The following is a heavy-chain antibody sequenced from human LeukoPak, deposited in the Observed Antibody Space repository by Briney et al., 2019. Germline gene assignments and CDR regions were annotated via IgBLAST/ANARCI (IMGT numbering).Heavy chain of an antibody. V-gene: IGHV3-7*01. Sequence: GGSLRLSCAASGFTFSTYWMSWVRQAPGKGLEWVANIKEDGSDKYYVDSVKGRFTISRDNAKNSLYLQMNSLRAEDTALYYCARDTGYKIAFDIWGQGTMVTVSS. D-gene: IGHD5-12*01. CDR1: GFTFSTYW. J-gene: IGHJ3*02. CDR3: ARDTGYKIAFDI. CDR2: IKEDGSDK.